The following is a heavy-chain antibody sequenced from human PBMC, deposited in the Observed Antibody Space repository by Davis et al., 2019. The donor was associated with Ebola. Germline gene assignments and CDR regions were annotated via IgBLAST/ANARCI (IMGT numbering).Heavy chain of an antibody. J-gene: IGHJ6*02. V-gene: IGHV3-21*01. CDR1: GFTSSSYS. CDR2: ISSSSSYI. D-gene: IGHD2-15*01. Sequence: PAGSLRLSCAASGFTSSSYSMNWVRQAPGKGLEWVSSISSSSSYIYYADSVKGRFTISRDNAKNSLYLQMNSLRAEDTAVYYCARVLVVVAATFDYYYYGMDVWGQGTTVTVSS. CDR3: ARVLVVVAATFDYYYYGMDV.